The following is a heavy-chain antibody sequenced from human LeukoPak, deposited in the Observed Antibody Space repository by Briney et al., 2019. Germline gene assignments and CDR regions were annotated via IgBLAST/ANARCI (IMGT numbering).Heavy chain of an antibody. V-gene: IGHV1-69*13. J-gene: IGHJ6*02. CDR3: ASSSSSGYYYYGMDV. D-gene: IGHD6-6*01. Sequence: SVNVSCKASGGTFSSYAISWVRQAPGQGLEWMGGIIPIFGTANYAQKFQGRVTITADESTSTAYMELSSLRSEDTAVYYCASSSSSGYYYYGMDVWGQGTTVTVSS. CDR1: GGTFSSYA. CDR2: IIPIFGTA.